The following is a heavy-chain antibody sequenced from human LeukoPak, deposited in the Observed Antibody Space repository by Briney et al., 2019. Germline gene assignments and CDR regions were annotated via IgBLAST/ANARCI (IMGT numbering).Heavy chain of an antibody. CDR2: IYYSGST. J-gene: IGHJ3*02. CDR1: GGSISRYY. V-gene: IGHV4-59*01. Sequence: SETLSLTRTDSGGSISRYYWSWVRQPPGKGREWIGYIYYSGSTNYNPSLKSRVTISVDTSKNQFSLKLSSVTAADTAVYYCARDSEGYYDSSGYFTNDAFDIWGQGTMVTVSS. CDR3: ARDSEGYYDSSGYFTNDAFDI. D-gene: IGHD3-22*01.